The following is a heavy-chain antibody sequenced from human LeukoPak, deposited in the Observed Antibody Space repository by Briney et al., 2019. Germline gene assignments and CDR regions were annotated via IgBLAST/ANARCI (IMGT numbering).Heavy chain of an antibody. CDR1: GFTFDDYA. Sequence: GGSLRLSCAASGFTFDDYAMHWVRQAPGKGLEWVSGVSWNNNNIGYADSVKGRFTISRDNSKNTLYLQMNSLRAEDTAVYYCAKDRDGIAVAGLDFDYWGQGTLVTVSS. CDR2: VSWNNNNI. D-gene: IGHD6-19*01. CDR3: AKDRDGIAVAGLDFDY. V-gene: IGHV3-9*01. J-gene: IGHJ4*02.